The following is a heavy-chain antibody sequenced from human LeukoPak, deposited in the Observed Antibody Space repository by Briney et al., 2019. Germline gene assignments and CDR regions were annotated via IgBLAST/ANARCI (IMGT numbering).Heavy chain of an antibody. CDR3: ARVDDRGHYYDSSGPRKLFDY. V-gene: IGHV1-46*01. D-gene: IGHD3-22*01. CDR2: INPSGGST. Sequence: ASVKVSCKASGYTFTSHYMHWVRQAPAQGGEGMGIINPSGGSTSYAQKFQGRVTMTRDTSISTAYMELSRLRSDDTAVYYCARVDDRGHYYDSSGPRKLFDYWGQGTLVTASS. CDR1: GYTFTSHY. J-gene: IGHJ4*02.